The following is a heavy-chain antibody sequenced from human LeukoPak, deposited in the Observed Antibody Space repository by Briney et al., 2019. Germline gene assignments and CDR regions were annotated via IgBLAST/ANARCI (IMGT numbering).Heavy chain of an antibody. V-gene: IGHV3-21*01. Sequence: GGSLRLSCAASGFTFSSYSMNWVRQAPGKGLEWVSSISSSSSYIYYADSVKGRFTISRDNAKNSLYLQMNSLRAEDTAVYYCAKDNTLVVVTAIIGYFDYWGQGTLVTVSS. CDR2: ISSSSSYI. CDR3: AKDNTLVVVTAIIGYFDY. D-gene: IGHD2-21*02. CDR1: GFTFSSYS. J-gene: IGHJ4*02.